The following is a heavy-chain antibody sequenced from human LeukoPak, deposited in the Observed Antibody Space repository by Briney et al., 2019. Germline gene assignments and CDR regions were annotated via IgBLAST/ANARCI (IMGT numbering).Heavy chain of an antibody. Sequence: TGGSLRLSCVASAFSFSSYDMHWVRQAPGKGLEWVAVISHDGNNKYYADSVKGRFTISRDNSKNTLYLQMNSLRAEDTAVYYCAREPIPSDIVATGDHYWGQGTLVTVSS. CDR3: AREPIPSDIVATGDHY. CDR1: AFSFSSYD. J-gene: IGHJ4*02. CDR2: ISHDGNNK. D-gene: IGHD5-12*01. V-gene: IGHV3-30*03.